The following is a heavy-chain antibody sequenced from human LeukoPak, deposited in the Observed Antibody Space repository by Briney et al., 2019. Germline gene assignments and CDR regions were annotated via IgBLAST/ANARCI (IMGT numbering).Heavy chain of an antibody. CDR1: GFTFSSYG. D-gene: IGHD6-13*01. J-gene: IGHJ4*02. V-gene: IGHV3-33*01. Sequence: TGGSLRLSCAASGFTFSSYGMHWVRQAPGKGLEWVAVIWYDGSNKYYADSVKGRFTISRDNSKNTLYLQMNSLRAEDTAVYYCARDAAAGAIDYWGQGTLVTVSS. CDR3: ARDAAAGAIDY. CDR2: IWYDGSNK.